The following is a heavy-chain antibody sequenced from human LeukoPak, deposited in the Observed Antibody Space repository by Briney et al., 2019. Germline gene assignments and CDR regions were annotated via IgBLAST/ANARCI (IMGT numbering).Heavy chain of an antibody. CDR2: ITSSGTYI. CDR1: GFNFINYA. Sequence: GGSLRLSCVASGFNFINYAMSWVRQAPGKGLEWVSSITSSGTYIYYADSLKGRFTISRDNAKNSLYLQMNSLRPEDTAVYYCARDPYSGSYGDYYYYYMDVWGKGTTVTISS. CDR3: ARDPYSGSYGDYYYYYMDV. D-gene: IGHD1-26*01. V-gene: IGHV3-21*01. J-gene: IGHJ6*03.